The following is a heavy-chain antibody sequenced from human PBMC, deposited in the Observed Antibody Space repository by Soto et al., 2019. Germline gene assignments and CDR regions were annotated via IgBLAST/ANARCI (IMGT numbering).Heavy chain of an antibody. J-gene: IGHJ4*02. CDR3: ARWIIASATLDY. CDR2: ISSSSGYI. CDR1: GFTCSSYS. D-gene: IGHD6-13*01. Sequence: GGSLRLSCAASGFTCSSYSMNWVRQAPGKGLEWVSSISSSSGYIYYADSMRGRFTISRDNAKNSLYLQMNSLRAEDTAVYFCARWIIASATLDYWGQGTLVTVSS. V-gene: IGHV3-21*01.